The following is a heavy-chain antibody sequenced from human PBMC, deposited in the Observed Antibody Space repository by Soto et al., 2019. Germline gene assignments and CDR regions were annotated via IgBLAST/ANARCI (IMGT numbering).Heavy chain of an antibody. J-gene: IGHJ6*02. Sequence: EVQLLESGGGLVQPGGSLRLSCAASGFTFSSYAMSWVRQAPGKGLEWASAISGSGGSTYYGDSVKGRFTISRDNSNHTLYLQMNSLRAEDTAVYYCASRAYEWPPSRGHYYYGMAVWGQGTTVTVSS. V-gene: IGHV3-23*01. D-gene: IGHD3-3*01. CDR3: ASRAYEWPPSRGHYYYGMAV. CDR2: ISGSGGST. CDR1: GFTFSSYA.